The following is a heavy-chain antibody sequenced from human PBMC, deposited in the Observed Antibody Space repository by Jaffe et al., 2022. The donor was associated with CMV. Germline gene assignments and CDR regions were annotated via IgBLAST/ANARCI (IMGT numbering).Heavy chain of an antibody. Sequence: QVQLQESGPGLVKPSETLSLTCTVSGGSISSYYWSWIRQPPGKGLEWIGYIYYSGSTNYNPSLKSRVTISVDTSKNQFSLKLSSVTAADTAVYYCARGRGVVVPAAGLRGGWFDPWGQGTLVTVSS. CDR3: ARGRGVVVPAAGLRGGWFDP. CDR2: IYYSGST. CDR1: GGSISSYY. D-gene: IGHD2-2*01. J-gene: IGHJ5*02. V-gene: IGHV4-59*12.